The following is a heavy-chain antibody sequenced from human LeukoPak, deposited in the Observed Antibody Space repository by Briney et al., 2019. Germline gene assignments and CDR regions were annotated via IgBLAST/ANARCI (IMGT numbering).Heavy chain of an antibody. CDR2: INHSGST. CDR1: GFTFSSYA. D-gene: IGHD3-10*01. V-gene: IGHV4-34*01. J-gene: IGHJ4*02. CDR3: AGGRWGVRGVID. Sequence: GSLGLSCAASGFTFSSYAMSWIRQPPGKGLEWIGEINHSGSTNYNPSLKSRVTISVDTSKNQFSLKLSSVTAADTAVYYCAGGRWGVRGVIDWGQGTLVTVSS.